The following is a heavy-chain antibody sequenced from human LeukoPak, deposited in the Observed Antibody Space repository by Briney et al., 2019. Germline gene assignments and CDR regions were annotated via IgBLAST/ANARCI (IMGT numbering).Heavy chain of an antibody. CDR2: ISSSSSYI. D-gene: IGHD6-19*01. J-gene: IGHJ4*02. V-gene: IGHV3-21*01. CDR1: GFTFSSYS. Sequence: GGSLRLSCAASGFTFSSYSMNWVRQAPGKGLEWVSSISSSSSYIYYADSVKGRFTISRDNAKNSLYLRMNSLRAEDTAVYYCAREEQWLAHPPTSWGQGTLVTVSS. CDR3: AREEQWLAHPPTS.